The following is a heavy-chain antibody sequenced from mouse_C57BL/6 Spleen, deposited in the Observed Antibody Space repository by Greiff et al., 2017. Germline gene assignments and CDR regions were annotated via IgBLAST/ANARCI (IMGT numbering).Heavy chain of an antibody. J-gene: IGHJ2*01. CDR1: GFTFSSYA. V-gene: IGHV5-4*01. Sequence: EVMLVESGGGLVKPGGSLKLSCAASGFTFSSYAMSWVRQTPEKRLEWVATISDGGSYTYYPDNVKGRFTISRDNAKNNLYLQMSHLKSEDTAMYYWAREGITTAYYFDYWGQGTTLTVSS. CDR2: ISDGGSYT. D-gene: IGHD2-4*01. CDR3: AREGITTAYYFDY.